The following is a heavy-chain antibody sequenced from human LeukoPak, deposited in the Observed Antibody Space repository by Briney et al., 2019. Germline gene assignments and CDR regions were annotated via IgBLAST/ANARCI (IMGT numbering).Heavy chain of an antibody. CDR3: ASGAQSDY. J-gene: IGHJ4*02. D-gene: IGHD1-26*01. Sequence: PGGSLRLSCAASGFTFSTYEMNWVRQAPGKGLEWVSSINNSGNTIYYADSVKGRFTISRDNSKNSLYLQMNSLRAEDTDVYYCASGAQSDYWGQGTLVTVSS. CDR2: INNSGNTI. V-gene: IGHV3-48*03. CDR1: GFTFSTYE.